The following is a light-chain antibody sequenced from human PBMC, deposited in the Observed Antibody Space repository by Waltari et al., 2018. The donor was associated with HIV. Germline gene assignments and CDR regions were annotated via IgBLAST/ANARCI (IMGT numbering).Light chain of an antibody. CDR2: YDN. Sequence: VLTQPPSVSVAPGQTATITCGGKNIERKSVHWYQQKPGQAPVLVIYYDNDRPSGIPERFSGSNSGDTATLTIRRVGDGDEADYYCQVWDSTSDHVLFGGGTKLTVL. CDR3: QVWDSTSDHVL. J-gene: IGLJ2*01. V-gene: IGLV3-21*04. CDR1: NIERKS.